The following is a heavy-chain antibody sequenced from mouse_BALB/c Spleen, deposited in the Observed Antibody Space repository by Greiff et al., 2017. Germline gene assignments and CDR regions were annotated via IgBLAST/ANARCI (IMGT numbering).Heavy chain of an antibody. CDR2: ISTGGGST. J-gene: IGHJ4*01. CDR1: GFAFSSYD. V-gene: IGHV5-12-1*01. Sequence: EVKLVESGGGLVKPGGSLKLSCAASGFAFSSYDMSWVRQTPEKRLEWVAYISTGGGSTYYPDTVKGRFTISRDNAKNTLYLQMSSLKSEDAAMDYCARHERGYYAMDYWGQGTSVTVSS. CDR3: ARHERGYYAMDY.